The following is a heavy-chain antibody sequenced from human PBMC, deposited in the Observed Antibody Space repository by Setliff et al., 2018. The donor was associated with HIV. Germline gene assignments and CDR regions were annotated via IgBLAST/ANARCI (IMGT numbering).Heavy chain of an antibody. CDR1: VYIFTDYG. J-gene: IGHJ3*02. V-gene: IGHV1-18*01. CDR3: ATPGVGAGAFDI. CDR2: ISAYNGDT. Sequence: ASVKVSCKASVYIFTDYGISWVRQAPGQGLEWMGRISAYNGDTNYVHKLQDRVTLTTDTSTGTGFMELRGLRSDDTAVYYCATPGVGAGAFDIWGRGTMVTVSS. D-gene: IGHD3-10*01.